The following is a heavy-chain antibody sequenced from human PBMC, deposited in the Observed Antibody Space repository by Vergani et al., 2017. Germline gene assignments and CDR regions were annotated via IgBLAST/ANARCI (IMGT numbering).Heavy chain of an antibody. CDR2: INPMGGST. CDR1: GYGFTSYS. D-gene: IGHD2-2*03. V-gene: IGHV1-46*03. Sequence: QVQLVQSGAEVKKPGASVKVSCKASGYGFTSYSMHWVRQAPGQGLEWMGIINPMGGSTSYAQKFQGRVTMTRDTSTTTVYMELTSLRSEDTAVYYWGRAGYCTSTTCYSFYYYYMDVWGKGTTVSVSS. CDR3: GRAGYCTSTTCYSFYYYYMDV. J-gene: IGHJ6*03.